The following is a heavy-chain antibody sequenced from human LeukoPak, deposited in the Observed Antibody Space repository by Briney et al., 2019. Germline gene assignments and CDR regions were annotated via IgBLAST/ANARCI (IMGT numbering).Heavy chain of an antibody. CDR2: INPDGGST. Sequence: GGSLRLSCAASGFTFSTYWMHWVRQVPGKGLVWVSRINPDGGSTHYADSVRGRFTISRDNAKNTLYVQMNTLRAEDTAMYYCVREGGTSSWYFRGFDYWGQGTLVTVSS. J-gene: IGHJ4*02. CDR3: VREGGTSSWYFRGFDY. V-gene: IGHV3-74*01. CDR1: GFTFSTYW. D-gene: IGHD6-13*01.